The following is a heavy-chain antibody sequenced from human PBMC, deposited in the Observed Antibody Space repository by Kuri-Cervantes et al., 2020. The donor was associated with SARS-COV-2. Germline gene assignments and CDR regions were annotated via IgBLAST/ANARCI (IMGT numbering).Heavy chain of an antibody. D-gene: IGHD6-6*01. Sequence: SETLSLTCAVSGYSISSGYYWGWIRQPPGKGLEWIGSIYHSGSTYYNPSLKSRVTISVDTSKNQFSLKLSSVTAADTAVYDSARFTEYSSSLLDYWGQGTLVTVSS. J-gene: IGHJ4*02. CDR2: IYHSGST. V-gene: IGHV4-38-2*01. CDR1: GYSISSGYY. CDR3: ARFTEYSSSLLDY.